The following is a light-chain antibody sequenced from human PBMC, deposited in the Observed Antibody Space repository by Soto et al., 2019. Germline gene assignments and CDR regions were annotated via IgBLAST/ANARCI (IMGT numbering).Light chain of an antibody. CDR3: AVWDDSPNGVV. J-gene: IGLJ2*01. CDR2: SNN. CDR1: RSNIGSNT. Sequence: QSVLTQPPSASGTPGQRVTISCSGSRSNIGSNTVNWYHQLPGTAPKLLIYSNNERPSGVPVRFSASKSGTSASLAISGRQSEDEADYYCAVWDDSPNGVVFGGGTKVTVL. V-gene: IGLV1-44*01.